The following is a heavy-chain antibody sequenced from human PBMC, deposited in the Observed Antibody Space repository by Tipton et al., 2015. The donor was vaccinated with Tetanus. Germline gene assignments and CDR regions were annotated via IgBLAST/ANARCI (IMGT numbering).Heavy chain of an antibody. Sequence: TLSLTCTVSGASVSRSSHYWTWIRQPPGKELEWVGYVYYSGSTNYHPSLKGRLTISVDTSKNQFSLNLRSAITADTAVYYCARANYDFPKKGPFDSWGQGTLVIVSS. J-gene: IGHJ4*02. CDR1: GASVSRSSHY. V-gene: IGHV4-61*01. CDR3: ARANYDFPKKGPFDS. D-gene: IGHD3-3*01. CDR2: VYYSGST.